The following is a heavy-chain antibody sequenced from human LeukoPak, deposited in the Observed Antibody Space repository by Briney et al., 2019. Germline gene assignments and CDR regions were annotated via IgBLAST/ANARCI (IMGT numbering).Heavy chain of an antibody. V-gene: IGHV4-34*01. D-gene: IGHD3-9*01. CDR2: INHSGST. J-gene: IGHJ4*02. CDR3: EIFYYDILTGYYIGDY. CDR1: GGSFSGYY. Sequence: SETLSLTCAVYGGSFSGYYWSWIRQPPGKGRDWIGEINHSGSTNYNPSLKSRVTISVDTSKNQFSLKLSSVTAADTAVYYCEIFYYDILTGYYIGDYWGQGTLVTVSS.